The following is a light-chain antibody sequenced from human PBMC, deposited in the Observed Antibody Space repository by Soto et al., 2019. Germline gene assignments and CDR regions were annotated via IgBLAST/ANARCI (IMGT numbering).Light chain of an antibody. CDR1: SSNFGAGND. CDR3: QSYDSSLRGYV. J-gene: IGLJ1*01. Sequence: QSVLTQPPSVSGAPGQRVTISCTGSSSNFGAGNDVQWYQQLPGTAPKLLIFGNNNRPSGVPDRFSGSKSSTSASLAISGLQAEDEADYYCQSYDSSLRGYVFGTGTKLTVL. V-gene: IGLV1-40*01. CDR2: GNN.